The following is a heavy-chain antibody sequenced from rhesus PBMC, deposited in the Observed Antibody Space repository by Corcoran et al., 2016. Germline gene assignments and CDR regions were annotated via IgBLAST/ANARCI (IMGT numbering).Heavy chain of an antibody. CDR2: INSGGGST. D-gene: IGHD5-24*01. CDR3: AKSGYSYLGFDY. Sequence: EVQLVETGGGLVQPGGSLKLSCAASGFTFSSYGMSGVRQAPGKGLEWVSVINSGGGSTNYADSVKGRFTISRDNSKNTLSLQMNSLRAEDTAVYYCAKSGYSYLGFDYWGQGVLVTVSS. V-gene: IGHV3S5*01. CDR1: GFTFSSYG. J-gene: IGHJ4*01.